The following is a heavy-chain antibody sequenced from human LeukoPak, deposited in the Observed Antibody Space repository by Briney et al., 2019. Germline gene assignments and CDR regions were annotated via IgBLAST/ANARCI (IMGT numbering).Heavy chain of an antibody. CDR3: TKLPSAWWLGNYFDY. V-gene: IGHV3-23*01. J-gene: IGHJ4*02. CDR2: ISSTSVST. D-gene: IGHD2-8*02. Sequence: GGSLRLSCAASGFTFSSYGMHWVRQAPGKGLEWVSAISSTSVSTYYADSVKGRFTISRGNSNNTLFLQMNSLRAEDTAIYYCTKLPSAWWLGNYFDYWGQGTLVTVSS. CDR1: GFTFSSYG.